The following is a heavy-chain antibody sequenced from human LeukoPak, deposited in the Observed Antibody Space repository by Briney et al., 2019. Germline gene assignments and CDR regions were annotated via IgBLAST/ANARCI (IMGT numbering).Heavy chain of an antibody. J-gene: IGHJ3*02. CDR1: GFTFSSYA. V-gene: IGHV3-30-3*01. CDR2: ISYDGSNK. Sequence: PGGSLRLSCAASGFTFSSYAMHWVRQAPGKGLEWVAVISYDGSNKYYADSEKARFTISRDNSKNTLYLQMNSLRAEDTAVYYCAREVYYYDSSGYYFGASDIWGQGTMVTVSS. D-gene: IGHD3-22*01. CDR3: AREVYYYDSSGYYFGASDI.